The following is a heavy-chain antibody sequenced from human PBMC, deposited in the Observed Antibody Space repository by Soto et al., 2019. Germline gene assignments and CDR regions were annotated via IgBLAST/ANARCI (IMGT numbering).Heavy chain of an antibody. D-gene: IGHD6-6*01. CDR3: ARDGEQLVPHYYYYYGMDV. Sequence: SLRLSCAASGFTFSSYWMHWVRQAPGKGLVWVSRINSDGSSTSYADSVKGRFTISRDNAKNTLYLQMNSLRAEDTAVYYCARDGEQLVPHYYYYYGMDVWAKGPRSPSP. J-gene: IGHJ6*02. CDR1: GFTFSSYW. CDR2: INSDGSST. V-gene: IGHV3-74*01.